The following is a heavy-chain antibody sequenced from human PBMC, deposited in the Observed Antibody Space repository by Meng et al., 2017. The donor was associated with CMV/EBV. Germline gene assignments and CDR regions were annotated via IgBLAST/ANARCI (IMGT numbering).Heavy chain of an antibody. CDR1: EFTFSNYA. D-gene: IGHD2-15*01. V-gene: IGHV3-30-3*01. CDR2: TSYDGSTK. J-gene: IGHJ4*02. Sequence: GGSLRLSCAASEFTFSNYAIHWVRRAPGKELEWVAVTSYDGSTKHYADSVKGRFTISRDNSKNTVFLQMNSLRPEDTAVYYCARDLCGDSSCSPFGYWGQGALVTVSS. CDR3: ARDLCGDSSCSPFGY.